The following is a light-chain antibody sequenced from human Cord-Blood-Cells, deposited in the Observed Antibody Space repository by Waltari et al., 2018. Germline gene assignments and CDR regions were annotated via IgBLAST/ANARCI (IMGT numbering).Light chain of an antibody. J-gene: IGKJ4*01. CDR1: PSVLYISNNKNY. V-gene: IGKV4-1*01. CDR2: WAS. CDR3: QQYYSTPLT. Sequence: DIVMTQSPDSLAVSLGERATINCKSSPSVLYISNNKNYLAWYQQKPGQPPKLLIHWASTRESGVPDRFSGSGSGTDFTLTISSLQAEDVAVYYCQQYYSTPLTFGGGTKVEIK.